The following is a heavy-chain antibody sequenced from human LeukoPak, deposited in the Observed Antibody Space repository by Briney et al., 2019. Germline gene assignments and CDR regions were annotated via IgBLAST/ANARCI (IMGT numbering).Heavy chain of an antibody. CDR1: GGSISSSSYY. D-gene: IGHD1-7*01. CDR2: IYYSGNS. Sequence: SETLSLTCTVSGGSISSSSYYWGRIRQPPGKGLEWIGSIYYSGNSYYNASLKSRVTISVDTSKNQLSLKLTSVTAADTAVYYCARDPTRRNYHGLDVWGQGTTVTVSS. CDR3: ARDPTRRNYHGLDV. V-gene: IGHV4-39*07. J-gene: IGHJ6*02.